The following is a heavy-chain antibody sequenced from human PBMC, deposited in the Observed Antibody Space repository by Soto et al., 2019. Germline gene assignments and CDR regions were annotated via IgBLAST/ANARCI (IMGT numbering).Heavy chain of an antibody. CDR2: INPNSGGT. D-gene: IGHD6-6*01. CDR3: ARGGSSSLDY. V-gene: IGHV1-2*02. J-gene: IGHJ4*02. Sequence: QVQLVQSGAEVKKPGASVKVSCKASGYTFTGYYMPWVRQAPGQGPEWMGWINPNSGGTTYAQKFQGRVTVTRDTSISTAYMELRSLRSDYTAVYYCARGGSSSLDYWGQGTLCTVSS. CDR1: GYTFTGYY.